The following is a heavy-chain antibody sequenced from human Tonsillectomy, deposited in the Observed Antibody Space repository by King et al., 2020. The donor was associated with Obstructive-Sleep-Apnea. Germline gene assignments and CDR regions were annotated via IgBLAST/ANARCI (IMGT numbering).Heavy chain of an antibody. Sequence: VQLVESGGGLVQPGWSVRLSCGASGFTCSTYAMSWVRQPPGRGLEWVVDISDVGGGTSSAESVKGRVNISRANSKNTLYLQMNSLRAEDTALYYCASYCGPPGCYSGFDPWGQGILVTVSS. D-gene: IGHD2-15*01. V-gene: IGHV3-23*04. CDR2: ISDVGGGT. CDR1: GFTCSTYA. J-gene: IGHJ5*02. CDR3: ASYCGPPGCYSGFDP.